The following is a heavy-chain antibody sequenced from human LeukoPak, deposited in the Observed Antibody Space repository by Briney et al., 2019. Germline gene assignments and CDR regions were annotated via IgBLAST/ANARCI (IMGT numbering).Heavy chain of an antibody. J-gene: IGHJ5*02. CDR1: GYTFTSYG. Sequence: ASVKVSCKASGYTFTSYGISWVRQAPGQGLEWMGWISAYNGNTNYAQKLQGRVTMTTDTSTSTAYMELSRLRSDDTAVYYCARSYSPGVLQFVIRWFDPWGQGTLVTVSS. V-gene: IGHV1-18*01. CDR3: ARSYSPGVLQFVIRWFDP. D-gene: IGHD5-24*01. CDR2: ISAYNGNT.